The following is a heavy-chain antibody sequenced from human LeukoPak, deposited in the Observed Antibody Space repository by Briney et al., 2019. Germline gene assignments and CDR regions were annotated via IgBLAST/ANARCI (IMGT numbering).Heavy chain of an antibody. CDR3: AKGVVVAPDVTPFDY. Sequence: GGSLRLSCAVSGLTFNNHAMSWVRQAPGKGLEWVSGISGRGASKYYADSVKGRFTISRDNSKNTLYLQMSSLRAEDTAVYYCAKGVVVAPDVTPFDYWGQGTLVTVSS. V-gene: IGHV3-23*01. CDR2: ISGRGASK. J-gene: IGHJ4*02. D-gene: IGHD2-2*01. CDR1: GLTFNNHA.